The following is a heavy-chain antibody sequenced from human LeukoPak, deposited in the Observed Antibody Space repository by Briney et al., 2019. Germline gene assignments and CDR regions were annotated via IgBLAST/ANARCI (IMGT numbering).Heavy chain of an antibody. Sequence: PGGSLRLSCAASGFTFSSYNMNWVRQAPGKGLEWVSSISSSSSYIYYADSVKGRFTISRDNAKNSLYLQMNSLRAEDTAVYYCARSHYCSGGSCYASDYWGQGTLVTVSS. V-gene: IGHV3-21*01. CDR2: ISSSSSYI. D-gene: IGHD2-15*01. CDR3: ARSHYCSGGSCYASDY. J-gene: IGHJ4*02. CDR1: GFTFSSYN.